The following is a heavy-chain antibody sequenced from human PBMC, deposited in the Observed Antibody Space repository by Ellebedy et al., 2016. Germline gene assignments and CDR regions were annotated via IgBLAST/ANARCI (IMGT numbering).Heavy chain of an antibody. CDR1: GGSISSYY. D-gene: IGHD5-18*01. CDR3: ARGGYSYGYTFHY. Sequence: GSLRLXCTVSGGSISSYYWSWIRQPPGKGLEWIGYIYYSGSTYYNPSLKSRVTISVDTSKNQFSLKLSSVTAADTAVYYCARGGYSYGYTFHYWGQGTLVTVSS. V-gene: IGHV4-59*08. CDR2: IYYSGST. J-gene: IGHJ4*02.